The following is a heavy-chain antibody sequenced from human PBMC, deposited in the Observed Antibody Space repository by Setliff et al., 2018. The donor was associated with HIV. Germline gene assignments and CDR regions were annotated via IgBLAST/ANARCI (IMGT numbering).Heavy chain of an antibody. J-gene: IGHJ6*03. V-gene: IGHV7-4-1*02. CDR2: INTNTGNP. D-gene: IGHD3-22*01. CDR3: AAMIVNYYYMDV. Sequence: ASVKVSCKVSGYTLSELSMHWVRQAPGQGLEWMGWINTNTGNPMYAQGYTGRFVFSLDTSVSTAFLQISSLKAEDTAVYYCAAMIVNYYYMDVWGKGTTVTVSS. CDR1: GYTLSELS.